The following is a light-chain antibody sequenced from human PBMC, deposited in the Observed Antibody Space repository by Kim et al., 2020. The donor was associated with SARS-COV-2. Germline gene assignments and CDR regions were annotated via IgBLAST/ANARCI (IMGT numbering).Light chain of an antibody. Sequence: IRLTQSPSTLSASIGDRVSITCRASQSVDRWLAWYQQRPGKAPKLLIYYATDLKSGVPSRFSGRGSGTEFTLTITSLQPDDFGTYYCQQYSTYSYSLGQGTKLEI. V-gene: IGKV1-5*01. CDR1: QSVDRW. CDR3: QQYSTYSYS. J-gene: IGKJ2*03. CDR2: YAT.